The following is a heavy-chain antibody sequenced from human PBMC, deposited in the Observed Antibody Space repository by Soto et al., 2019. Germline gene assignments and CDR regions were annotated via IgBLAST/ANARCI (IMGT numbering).Heavy chain of an antibody. Sequence: QVQLVESGGGVVQPGRSLRLSCAASGFTFSSYGMHWVRQAPGKGLEWVAVISYDGSNKYYADSVKGRFTISRDNSKNTLYLQMNSLRAEDTAVYYCAKDQLGFLEWLSANYGMDVWGQGTTVTVSS. D-gene: IGHD3-3*01. CDR3: AKDQLGFLEWLSANYGMDV. CDR1: GFTFSSYG. CDR2: ISYDGSNK. V-gene: IGHV3-30*18. J-gene: IGHJ6*02.